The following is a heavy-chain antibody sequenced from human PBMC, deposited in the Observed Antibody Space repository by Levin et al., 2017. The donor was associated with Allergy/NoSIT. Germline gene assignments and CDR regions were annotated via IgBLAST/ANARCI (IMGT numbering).Heavy chain of an antibody. CDR2: ISGSGGST. J-gene: IGHJ4*02. V-gene: IGHV3-23*01. D-gene: IGHD6-19*01. CDR1: GFTFSSYA. CDR3: AKNVAGIAVAGTLY. Sequence: LSLTCAASGFTFSSYAMSWVRQAPGKGLEWVSAISGSGGSTYYADSVKGRFTISRDNSKNTLYLQMNSLRAEDTAVYYCAKNVAGIAVAGTLYWGQGTLVTVSS.